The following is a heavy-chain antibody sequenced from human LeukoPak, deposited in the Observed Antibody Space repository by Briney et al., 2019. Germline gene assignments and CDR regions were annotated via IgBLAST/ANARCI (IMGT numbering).Heavy chain of an antibody. J-gene: IGHJ3*02. CDR2: INHSGST. CDR1: GGSFSGYY. CDR3: ARDSSGSAFDI. V-gene: IGHV4-34*01. Sequence: SETLSLTCAVYGGSFSGYYWSWIPQPPGKGLEWIGEINHSGSTNYNPSLKSRVTISVDTSKNQFSLKLSSVTAADTAVYYCARDSSGSAFDIWGQGTMVTVSS. D-gene: IGHD6-19*01.